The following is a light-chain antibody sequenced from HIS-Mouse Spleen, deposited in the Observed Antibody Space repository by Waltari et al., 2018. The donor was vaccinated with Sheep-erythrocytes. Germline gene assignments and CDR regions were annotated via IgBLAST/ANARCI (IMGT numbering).Light chain of an antibody. V-gene: IGKV4-1*01. J-gene: IGKJ4*01. Sequence: DIVMTQSPDSLAVSRGERATINCKSSQSVLYSPNNKNYLAWYQQKPGQPPKLLIYWAPTRESGVPDRFSGSGSGTDFTLTISSLQAEDVAVYYCQQYYSTPLTFGGGTKVEIK. CDR2: WAP. CDR3: QQYYSTPLT. CDR1: QSVLYSPNNKNY.